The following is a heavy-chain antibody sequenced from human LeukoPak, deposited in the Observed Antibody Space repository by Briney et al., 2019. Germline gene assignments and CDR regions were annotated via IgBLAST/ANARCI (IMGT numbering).Heavy chain of an antibody. CDR2: ISSSGSTI. V-gene: IGHV3-11*01. CDR3: ARLGSSWKDLDY. J-gene: IGHJ4*02. D-gene: IGHD6-13*01. Sequence: GGSLRLSCAASGFTFSDYYMSWIRQAPGKGLEWVSYISSSGSTIYYADSVKGRFTISRDNSKNTLYLQMNSLRAEDTAVYYCARLGSSWKDLDYWGQGTLVTVSS. CDR1: GFTFSDYY.